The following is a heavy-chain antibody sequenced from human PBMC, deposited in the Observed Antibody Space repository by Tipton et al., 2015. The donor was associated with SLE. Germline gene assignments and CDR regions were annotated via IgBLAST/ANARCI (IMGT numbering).Heavy chain of an antibody. J-gene: IGHJ6*02. V-gene: IGHV3-21*01. CDR2: ISSSSSYI. D-gene: IGHD5-12*01. Sequence: SLRLSCAASGFTVSSNYMSWVRQAPGKGLEWVSSISSSSSYIYYADSVKGRFTISRENAKNSLYLQMNSLRAGDTAVYYCARAASGYSGYEYYYYGMDVWGQGTTVTVSS. CDR1: GFTVSSNY. CDR3: ARAASGYSGYEYYYYGMDV.